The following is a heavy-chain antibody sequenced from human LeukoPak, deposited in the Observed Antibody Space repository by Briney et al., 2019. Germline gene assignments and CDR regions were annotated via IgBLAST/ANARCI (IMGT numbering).Heavy chain of an antibody. CDR2: ISHHGSDQ. CDR1: GFTFSSYA. J-gene: IGHJ4*02. D-gene: IGHD2-15*01. Sequence: GRSLRLSCAASGFTFSSYAMHWVRQAPGKGLEWVAVISHHGSDQFYADSVKGRFTISRDNSKNTLFLQMNSLGAEDTAVYYCAAQPCSVGRCYLDYWGQGTLVTVSS. CDR3: AAQPCSVGRCYLDY. V-gene: IGHV3-30*04.